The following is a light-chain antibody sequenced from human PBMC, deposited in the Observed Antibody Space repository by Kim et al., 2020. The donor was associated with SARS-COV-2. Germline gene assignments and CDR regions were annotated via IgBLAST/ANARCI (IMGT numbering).Light chain of an antibody. Sequence: EIVLTQSPGTLSLSPGERATLSCRASQSVSSSYLAWSQQKPGQAPRLLIYATSSRATGIPDRFSGAGSGTDFTLTISRLEPEDFAVYYCQQYGPSPYTLGQGTKLEI. V-gene: IGKV3-20*01. CDR3: QQYGPSPYT. CDR1: QSVSSSY. CDR2: ATS. J-gene: IGKJ2*01.